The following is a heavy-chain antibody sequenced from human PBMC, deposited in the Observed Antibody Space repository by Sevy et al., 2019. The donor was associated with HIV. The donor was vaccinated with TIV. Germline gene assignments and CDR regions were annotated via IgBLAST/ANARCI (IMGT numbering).Heavy chain of an antibody. J-gene: IGHJ4*02. Sequence: GGSLRLSRAASGFTFSSYSMNWVRQAPGKGLEWVSSISSSSSYIYYADSVKGRFTISRDNAKNSLYLQMNSLRAEDTAVYYCARGGGYGLTPPFDYWGQGTLVTVSS. D-gene: IGHD5-12*01. CDR2: ISSSSSYI. CDR1: GFTFSSYS. CDR3: ARGGGYGLTPPFDY. V-gene: IGHV3-21*01.